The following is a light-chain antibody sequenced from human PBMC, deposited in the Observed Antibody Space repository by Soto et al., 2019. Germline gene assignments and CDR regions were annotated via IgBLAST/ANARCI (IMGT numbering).Light chain of an antibody. CDR3: QKYNGAPLT. V-gene: IGKV1-27*01. J-gene: IGKJ4*01. CDR1: QDISSY. CDR2: AAS. Sequence: DIQMTQSPSSVSVSVGDSTTISCRARQDISSYLAWYQQKPGQVPKLLIYAASTLHSGVPSRFSGSGSGTEFTIHISSLQAEDVAIYYCQKYNGAPLTFGGGTKVDIK.